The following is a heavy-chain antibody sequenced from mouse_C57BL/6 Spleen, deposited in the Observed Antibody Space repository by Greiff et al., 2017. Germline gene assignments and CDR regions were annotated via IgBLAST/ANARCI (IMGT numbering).Heavy chain of an antibody. V-gene: IGHV1-50*01. CDR2: IDPSDSYS. Sequence: QVQLQQPGAELVKPGASVKLSCKASGYTFTSYWMQWVKQRPGQGLEWIGEIDPSDSYSNSNQKFQGKAPLTVDTSSSTAYMPLSSLTSEDSAVYYCARSGNTGAWFAYWGQGTLVTVSA. J-gene: IGHJ3*01. CDR1: GYTFTSYW. CDR3: ARSGNTGAWFAY. D-gene: IGHD4-1*01.